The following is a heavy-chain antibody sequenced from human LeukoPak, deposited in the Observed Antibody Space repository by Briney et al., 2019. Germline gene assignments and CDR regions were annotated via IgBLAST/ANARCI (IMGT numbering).Heavy chain of an antibody. D-gene: IGHD2-2*02. Sequence: SVKVSCKASGGTFSSYAISWVRQAPGQGLEWMGGIIPIFGTANYAQKFQGRVTITTDESTSTAYMELSSLRSEDTAVYYCARVVSYCSSTSCYTNGGWFDPWGQGTLVTVSS. CDR3: ARVVSYCSSTSCYTNGGWFDP. V-gene: IGHV1-69*05. J-gene: IGHJ5*02. CDR2: IIPIFGTA. CDR1: GGTFSSYA.